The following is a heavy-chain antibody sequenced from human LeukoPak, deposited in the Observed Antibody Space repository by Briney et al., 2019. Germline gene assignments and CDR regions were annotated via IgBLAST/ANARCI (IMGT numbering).Heavy chain of an antibody. Sequence: SVKVSCKASGGTFSSYAISWVRQAPGQGLEWMGRIIPIFGIANYAQKFQGRVTITADKSTSTAYMELSSLRSEDTAVYYCARGEDSRGYYYGMDLWGQGTTVTVSS. D-gene: IGHD2-15*01. V-gene: IGHV1-69*04. CDR3: ARGEDSRGYYYGMDL. CDR2: IIPIFGIA. CDR1: GGTFSSYA. J-gene: IGHJ6*02.